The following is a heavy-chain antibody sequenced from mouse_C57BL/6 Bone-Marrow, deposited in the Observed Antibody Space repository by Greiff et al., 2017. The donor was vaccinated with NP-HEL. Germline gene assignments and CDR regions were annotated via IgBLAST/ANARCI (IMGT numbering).Heavy chain of an antibody. D-gene: IGHD2-2*01. CDR1: GFTFSDYG. J-gene: IGHJ2*01. V-gene: IGHV5-17*01. Sequence: EVHLVESGGGLVKPGGSLKLSCAASGFTFSDYGMHWVRQAPEKGLEWVAYISSGSSTLYYADTVKGRFTITRDHAKNPLFLQMTSLRSEDTAMYYCERRGLRGYFDYWGQGTTLTVSS. CDR2: ISSGSSTL. CDR3: ERRGLRGYFDY.